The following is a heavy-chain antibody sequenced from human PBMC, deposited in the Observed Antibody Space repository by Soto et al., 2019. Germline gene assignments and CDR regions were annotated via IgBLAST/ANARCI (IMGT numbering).Heavy chain of an antibody. CDR2: ISSSSSYT. CDR1: GFTFSDYY. V-gene: IGHV3-11*05. CDR3: ARELWSSAWKNYFEY. J-gene: IGHJ4*02. Sequence: PGGSLRLSCAASGFTFSDYYMSWIRQAPGKGLEWVSYISSSSSYTNYADSVKGRFTISRDNSKNTLYLQMNSLRAEDTALYYCARELWSSAWKNYFEYWGQGTLVTVSS. D-gene: IGHD6-19*01.